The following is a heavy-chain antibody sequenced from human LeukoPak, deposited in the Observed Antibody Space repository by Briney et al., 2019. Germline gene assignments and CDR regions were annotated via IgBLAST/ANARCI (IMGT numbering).Heavy chain of an antibody. CDR3: AKDGEAATVPRASYYFDY. CDR2: ISDTGGRT. D-gene: IGHD6-25*01. J-gene: IGHJ4*02. Sequence: GGSLRLSCAASGFSFSDYVMTWVRRAPGKGLEWVSCISDTGGRTDYTNSVRGRFTISRDNSKNILYLQMNSLRAEDTAVYYCAKDGEAATVPRASYYFDYWGQGALVTVSS. CDR1: GFSFSDYV. V-gene: IGHV3-23*01.